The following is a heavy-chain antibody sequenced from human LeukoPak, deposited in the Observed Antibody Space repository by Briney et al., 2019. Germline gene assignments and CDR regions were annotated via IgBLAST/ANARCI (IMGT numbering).Heavy chain of an antibody. CDR3: ARHYEGSEFNCFGP. CDR2: IYNSGST. V-gene: IGHV4-39*01. Sequence: SETLSPSSTVSGDSIFSSSAYWGWIRQPPGKGLEWIGSIYNSGSTYYNPSLKSRVTISVDTSKNQFSLHLYSVPAADTAEYYSARHYEGSEFNCFGPGGTEHMVTVSS. J-gene: IGHJ5*02. D-gene: IGHD3-10*01. CDR1: GDSIFSSSAY.